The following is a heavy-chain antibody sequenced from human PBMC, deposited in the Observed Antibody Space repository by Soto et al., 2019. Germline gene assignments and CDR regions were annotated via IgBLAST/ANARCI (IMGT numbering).Heavy chain of an antibody. Sequence: PGGSLRLSCSPSGFTFGDYAMSWFRQAPGKGLEWVGFIRSKAYGGTTEYAASVKGRFTISRDESKSIAYLQMDSLKTDDTAVYYCRLRVGEPRYQPPDAFDIWGQGTMVTVSS. CDR3: RLRVGEPRYQPPDAFDI. CDR2: IRSKAYGGTT. J-gene: IGHJ3*02. V-gene: IGHV3-49*03. D-gene: IGHD3-16*01. CDR1: GFTFGDYA.